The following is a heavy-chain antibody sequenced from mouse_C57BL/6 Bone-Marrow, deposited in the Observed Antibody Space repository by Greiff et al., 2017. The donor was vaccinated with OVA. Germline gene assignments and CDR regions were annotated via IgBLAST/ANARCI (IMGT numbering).Heavy chain of an antibody. J-gene: IGHJ1*03. CDR3: AINSSWYFDV. CDR1: GYTFTSYW. CDR2: IHPSGSDT. V-gene: IGHV1-74*01. D-gene: IGHD1-3*01. Sequence: QVQLQQPGAGLVKPGASVKVSCKASGYTFTSYWMHWVKQRPGQGLEWIGRIHPSGSDTNYNQKFKGKATLTVDKSSSTAYMQLSRLTSEDSAVYYCAINSSWYFDVWGTGTTVTVSS.